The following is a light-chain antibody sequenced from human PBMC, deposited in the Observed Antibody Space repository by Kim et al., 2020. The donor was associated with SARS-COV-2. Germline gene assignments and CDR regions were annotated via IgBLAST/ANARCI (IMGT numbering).Light chain of an antibody. V-gene: IGLV10-54*04. J-gene: IGLJ3*02. CDR2: RNN. CDR3: SAWDDSLKAWV. Sequence: QAGLTQPPSVSQGLRQTATLTCTGNSNNIGDQGVAWLQQHQGHPPKLLSYRNNKRPSGIAERFSASRSGNAAFLTITGLQPEDEADYYCSAWDDSLKAWVFGGGTKLT. CDR1: SNNIGDQG.